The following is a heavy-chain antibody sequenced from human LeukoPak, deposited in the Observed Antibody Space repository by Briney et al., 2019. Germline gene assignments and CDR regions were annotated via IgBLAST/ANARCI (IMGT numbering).Heavy chain of an antibody. J-gene: IGHJ4*02. Sequence: SETLSLTCTVSGASISNYYWSRIRQPPGKGLECIGYVSYSGRTNHNPSLKSRVTISADTSKNQFSLKLTSVTAADTAVYYCARHECGAENLDYWGQGSLVTVSS. CDR1: GASISNYY. D-gene: IGHD2-21*01. CDR2: VSYSGRT. CDR3: ARHECGAENLDY. V-gene: IGHV4-59*08.